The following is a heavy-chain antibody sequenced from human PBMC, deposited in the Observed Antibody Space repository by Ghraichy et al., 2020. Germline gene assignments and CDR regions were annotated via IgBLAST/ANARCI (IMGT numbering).Heavy chain of an antibody. D-gene: IGHD3-3*01. CDR3: AKHVDFWSGPNYYFDY. J-gene: IGHJ4*02. CDR2: ISGSGGST. Sequence: GESLNISCAASGFTFSSYAMSWVRQAPGKGLEWVSAISGSGGSTYYADSVKGRFTISRDNSKNTLYLQMNSLRAEDTAVYYCAKHVDFWSGPNYYFDYWGQGTLVTVSS. CDR1: GFTFSSYA. V-gene: IGHV3-23*01.